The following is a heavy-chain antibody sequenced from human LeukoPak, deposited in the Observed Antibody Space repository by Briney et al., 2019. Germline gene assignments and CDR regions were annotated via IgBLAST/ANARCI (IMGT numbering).Heavy chain of an antibody. CDR3: AKDTRLGDGYHNWFDP. CDR1: GFTFDDYA. CDR2: ISWNSGSI. D-gene: IGHD5-24*01. J-gene: IGHJ5*02. V-gene: IGHV3-9*01. Sequence: GRSLRLSCAASGFTFDDYAMHWVRQAPGKGLEWVSGISWNSGSIGYADSVKGRFTISRDNAKNSLYLQMNSLRAEDTALYYCAKDTRLGDGYHNWFDPWGQGTLVTVSS.